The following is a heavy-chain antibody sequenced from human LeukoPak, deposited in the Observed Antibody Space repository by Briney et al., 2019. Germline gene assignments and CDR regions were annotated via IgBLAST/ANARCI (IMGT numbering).Heavy chain of an antibody. CDR2: ISSSSSHI. CDR3: ARVKEASAFDI. J-gene: IGHJ3*02. CDR1: GFSFSTYS. V-gene: IGHV3-21*01. Sequence: GGPLRLSCAASGFSFSTYSMNWVRQAPGKGLEWVSSISSSSSHIYYADSVKGRFTISRDNAKNSLYLQMNSLRAEDTAVYYCARVKEASAFDIWGQGTVVTVSS. D-gene: IGHD5-12*01.